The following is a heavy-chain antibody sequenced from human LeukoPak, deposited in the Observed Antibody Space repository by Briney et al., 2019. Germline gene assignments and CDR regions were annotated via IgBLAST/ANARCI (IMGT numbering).Heavy chain of an antibody. D-gene: IGHD5-18*01. J-gene: IGHJ4*02. CDR3: VRVPTNSYGFGQ. V-gene: IGHV3-7*01. CDR2: IKEDGREK. Sequence: GGSLRLSCEASGFTFSDNWMTWVRQAPGKGLEWVANIKEDGREKYYVDPVKGRFTISRDNAKNKLYLQMNGLRVDDTAVYYCVRVPTNSYGFGQWGQGSLVTVSS. CDR1: GFTFSDNW.